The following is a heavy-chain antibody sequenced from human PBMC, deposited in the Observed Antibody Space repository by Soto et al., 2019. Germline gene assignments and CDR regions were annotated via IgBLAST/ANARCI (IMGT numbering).Heavy chain of an antibody. Sequence: EVQLVESGGGLVQPGVSLRLSCAASGFTFTSYSMNWVRQAPGKGLEWVSYISSSSSTIYYGDSVKGRFTISRDNAKNALDLQMNSLRDEDTAVYYGATAVVRGVTGGMDVWGQGTTVTVSS. CDR1: GFTFTSYS. D-gene: IGHD3-10*01. CDR2: ISSSSSTI. CDR3: ATAVVRGVTGGMDV. J-gene: IGHJ6*02. V-gene: IGHV3-48*02.